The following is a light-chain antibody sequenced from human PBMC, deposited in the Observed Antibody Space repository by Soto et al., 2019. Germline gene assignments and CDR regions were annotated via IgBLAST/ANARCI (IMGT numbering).Light chain of an antibody. J-gene: IGKJ1*01. CDR1: QSVSSN. CDR3: QQRRT. V-gene: IGKV3-11*01. CDR2: DAS. Sequence: EIVMTQSPATLSVSPGERATLSCRASQSVSSNLAWYQXXTRXXXXLXXYDASXRDTAIQARFSGSGPGTDFTLTISRLEPEDFAVYYCQQRRTFGQGTKVDIK.